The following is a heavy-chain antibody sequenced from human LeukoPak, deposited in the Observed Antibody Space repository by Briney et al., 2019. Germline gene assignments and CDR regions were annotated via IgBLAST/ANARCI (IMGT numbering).Heavy chain of an antibody. CDR2: ISAYNGNT. CDR1: GYTFASYG. D-gene: IGHD6-13*01. CDR3: ARGALISSSWPYWYFDL. J-gene: IGHJ2*01. Sequence: GASVKVSCKASGYTFASYGISWVRQAPGQGLEWMGWISAYNGNTNYAQKLQGRVTMTTDTSTSTAYMELRSLRSDDTAVYYCARGALISSSWPYWYFDLWGRGTLVTVSS. V-gene: IGHV1-18*01.